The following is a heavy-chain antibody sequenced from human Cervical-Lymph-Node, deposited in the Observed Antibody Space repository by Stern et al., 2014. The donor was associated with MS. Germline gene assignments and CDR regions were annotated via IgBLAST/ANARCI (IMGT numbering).Heavy chain of an antibody. D-gene: IGHD2-15*01. Sequence: QVQLVQSGAEVKKPGASVNVSCKASGGTFSSTYAISWMRQAPGQGLGWMGRINPILGLPYYAQKFQGRVTITADTSTSTAYMGLSSLRSEDTAVYYCARGAVSNRAAATLHNLFDSWGQGTLVTVSS. CDR3: ARGAVSNRAAATLHNLFDS. CDR2: INPILGLP. CDR1: GGTFSSTYA. V-gene: IGHV1-69*09. J-gene: IGHJ5*01.